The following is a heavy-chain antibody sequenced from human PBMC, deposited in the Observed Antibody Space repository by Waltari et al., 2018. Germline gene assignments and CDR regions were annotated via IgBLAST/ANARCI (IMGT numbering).Heavy chain of an antibody. CDR1: GGSFSGYY. CDR3: ARGGGVVPAAMSLFRY. V-gene: IGHV4-34*01. CDR2: INHSGTT. D-gene: IGHD2-2*01. Sequence: QVQLQQWGAGLLKPSETLSLTCAVYGGSFSGYYWSWIRPPPGKGLEWIGEINHSGTTNDNPSLKSRVTISVDTSKNQFSLKLSSVTAADTAVYYCARGGGVVPAAMSLFRYWGQGTLVTVSS. J-gene: IGHJ4*02.